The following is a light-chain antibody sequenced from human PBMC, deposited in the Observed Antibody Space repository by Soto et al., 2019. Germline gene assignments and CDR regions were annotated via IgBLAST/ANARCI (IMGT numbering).Light chain of an antibody. V-gene: IGKV3-20*01. J-gene: IGKJ1*01. CDR1: QSVGRDY. Sequence: IVFTPSSATLSFSPGERATLSCRASQSVGRDYLAWYQQKPGQAPRLVIYNASNRASGIPDRFSGSGSGTDFTLTISRLEPEDFAVYYCHQYAYAPWTFGQGTKVDIK. CDR3: HQYAYAPWT. CDR2: NAS.